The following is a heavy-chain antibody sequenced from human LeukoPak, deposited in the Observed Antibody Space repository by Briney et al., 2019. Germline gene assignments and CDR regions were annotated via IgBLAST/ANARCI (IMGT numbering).Heavy chain of an antibody. D-gene: IGHD6-6*01. V-gene: IGHV4-39*01. CDR1: GGSISSSSYY. Sequence: SETLSLTCTVPGGSISSSSYYWGWIRQPPGKGLEWIGSIYYSGSTYYNPSLKSRVTISVDTSKNQFSLKLSSVTAADTAVYYCARVEYSSTIIPDAFDIWGQGTMVTVSS. CDR3: ARVEYSSTIIPDAFDI. CDR2: IYYSGST. J-gene: IGHJ3*02.